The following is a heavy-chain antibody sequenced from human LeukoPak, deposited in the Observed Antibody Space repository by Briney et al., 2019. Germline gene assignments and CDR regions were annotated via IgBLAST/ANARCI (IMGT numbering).Heavy chain of an antibody. D-gene: IGHD3-22*01. J-gene: IGHJ4*02. CDR2: IYYSGST. Sequence: PSETLSLTFTVSGGSISSSSYYWGWIRQPPGKGLEWIGSIYYSGSTYYNPSLKSRVTISVDTSKNQFSLKLSSVTAADTAVYYCARQKGMIVVVNFDYWGQGTLVTVSS. CDR1: GGSISSSSYY. V-gene: IGHV4-39*01. CDR3: ARQKGMIVVVNFDY.